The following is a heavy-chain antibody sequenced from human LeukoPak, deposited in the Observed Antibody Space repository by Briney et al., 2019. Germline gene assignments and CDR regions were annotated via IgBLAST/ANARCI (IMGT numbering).Heavy chain of an antibody. CDR2: ISSSSSYI. V-gene: IGHV3-21*01. D-gene: IGHD1-26*01. CDR1: GFTFSSYS. Sequence: GGSLRLSCAASGFTFSSYSMNWVRQAPGKGLEWVSSISSSSSYIYYADSVKGRFTISRDNAMNTLYLQMNSLRAEDTAVYYCAISLYSGSYWGDWGQGTLVTVSS. CDR3: AISLYSGSYWGD. J-gene: IGHJ4*02.